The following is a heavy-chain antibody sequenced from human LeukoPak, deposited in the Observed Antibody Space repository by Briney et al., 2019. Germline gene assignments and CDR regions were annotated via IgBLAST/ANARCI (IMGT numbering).Heavy chain of an antibody. V-gene: IGHV3-43*02. D-gene: IGHD6-19*01. CDR2: ISGDGGST. J-gene: IGHJ4*02. Sequence: SGGSLRLSCAASGFTFDDYAMHWVRHAPGKGLEWVSLISGDGGSTYYADSVKGRFTISRDNSKNSLYLQMNSPSTEDTALYYCAKGGSGWSYYFDFWGQGTLVTVSS. CDR3: AKGGSGWSYYFDF. CDR1: GFTFDDYA.